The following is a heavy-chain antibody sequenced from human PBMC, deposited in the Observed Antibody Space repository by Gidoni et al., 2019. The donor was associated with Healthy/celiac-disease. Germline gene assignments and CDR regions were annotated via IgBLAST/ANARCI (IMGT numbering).Heavy chain of an antibody. J-gene: IGHJ5*02. CDR3: AKDWSSSTRGWFDP. CDR2: ISGSGGST. Sequence: EVQLLESGGGLVQPGGSLRLSCSASGFTFSSYAMSWVRQAPGKGLAWVSAISGSGGSTYYADSVKGRFTISRDNSKNTLYLQMNSLRAEDTAVYYCAKDWSSSTRGWFDPWGQGTLVTVSS. CDR1: GFTFSSYA. V-gene: IGHV3-23*01. D-gene: IGHD3-3*01.